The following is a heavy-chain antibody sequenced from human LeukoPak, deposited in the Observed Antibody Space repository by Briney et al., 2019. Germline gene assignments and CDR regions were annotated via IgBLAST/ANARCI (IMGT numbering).Heavy chain of an antibody. CDR3: ARGYYYDSSGQDAFDI. CDR1: DYTFTTYG. V-gene: IGHV1-69*13. J-gene: IGHJ3*02. CDR2: IIPIFGTA. D-gene: IGHD3-22*01. Sequence: ASVKVSCKTSDYTFTTYGISWVRQAPGQGLEWMGGIIPIFGTANYAQKFQGRVTITADESTSTAYMELSSLRSEDTAVYYCARGYYYDSSGQDAFDIWGQGTMVTVSS.